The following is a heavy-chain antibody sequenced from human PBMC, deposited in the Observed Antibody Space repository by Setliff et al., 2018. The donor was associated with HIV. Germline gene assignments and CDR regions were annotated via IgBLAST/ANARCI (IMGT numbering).Heavy chain of an antibody. CDR2: ISTYSDET. V-gene: IGHV1-18*01. J-gene: IGHJ6*02. CDR1: GYTFTAYG. CDR3: ARDVEHMMDV. Sequence: ASVMVSCKPSGYTFTAYGLSWVRQAPGQGLEWMGWISTYSDETSYAQRLQGRVTMTTDTSTSTAYMELRRLTFDDTAVYYCARDVEHMMDVWGQGTTVTVSS.